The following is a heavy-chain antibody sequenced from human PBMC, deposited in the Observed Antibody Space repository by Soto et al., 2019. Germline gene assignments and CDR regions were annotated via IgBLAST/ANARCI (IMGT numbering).Heavy chain of an antibody. CDR2: IYYSGST. V-gene: IGHV4-39*01. CDR1: GGSISSSSYY. CDR3: ARAATGTYNWFDP. J-gene: IGHJ5*02. Sequence: PSETLSLTCTVSGGSISSSSYYWGWIRQPPGKVLEWIGIIYYSGSTYYNPSLKSRVTISVDTSKNQFSLKLSFVTAADTAVYYCARAATGTYNWFDPWGQGTLVTVSS. D-gene: IGHD1-1*01.